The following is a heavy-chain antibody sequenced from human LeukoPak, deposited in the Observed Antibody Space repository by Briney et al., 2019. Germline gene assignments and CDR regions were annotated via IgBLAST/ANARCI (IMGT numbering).Heavy chain of an antibody. Sequence: GGSLRLSCAASGFTFSSYAMSWVRQAPGKGLEWVSLIASSGRNTYYTDSVRGRFTISRDNSKKTLSLQMNSLRVEDTAIYYCAKDIQLSAWGLGTMVTVSS. J-gene: IGHJ3*01. V-gene: IGHV3-23*01. CDR1: GFTFSSYA. CDR3: AKDIQLSA. CDR2: IASSGRNT. D-gene: IGHD5-24*01.